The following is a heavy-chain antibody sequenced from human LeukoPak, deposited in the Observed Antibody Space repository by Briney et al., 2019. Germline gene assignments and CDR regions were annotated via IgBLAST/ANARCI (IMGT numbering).Heavy chain of an antibody. CDR1: GGTLSSYA. Sequence: ASVKVSCKASGGTLSSYAISWVRQAPGQGLEWMGRIIPILGIANYAQKFQGRVTITADKSTSTAYMELSSLRSEDTAVYYCARRGTMIEDNWFDPWGQGTLVTVSS. J-gene: IGHJ5*02. D-gene: IGHD3-22*01. CDR2: IIPILGIA. V-gene: IGHV1-69*04. CDR3: ARRGTMIEDNWFDP.